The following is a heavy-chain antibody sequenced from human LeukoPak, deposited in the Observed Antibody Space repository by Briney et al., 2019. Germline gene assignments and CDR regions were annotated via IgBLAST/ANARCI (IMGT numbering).Heavy chain of an antibody. Sequence: SETLSLTCAAYGGSFSGYYWSWIRQPPGKGLEWIGEINHSGSTNYNPSLKSRVTISVDTSKNQFSLKLSSVTAADTAVYYCARGLKTARGALDYWGQGTLVIVSS. CDR2: INHSGST. CDR3: ARGLKTARGALDY. V-gene: IGHV4-34*01. D-gene: IGHD3-10*01. CDR1: GGSFSGYY. J-gene: IGHJ4*02.